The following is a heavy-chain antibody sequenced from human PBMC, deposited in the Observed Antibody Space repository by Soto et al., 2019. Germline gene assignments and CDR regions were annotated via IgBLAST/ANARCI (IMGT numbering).Heavy chain of an antibody. V-gene: IGHV2-5*02. CDR2: IYWDDDK. D-gene: IGHD3-3*01. Sequence: QITLNESGPTQVKPRQTLTLTCTFSWFSLTTRGVGVGWIRQSPGKAPEWLALIYWDDDKRYSPSLKSRLTITKDTSKNQVVLTMAGLDPADTATYYCAHRVLRTVFGLVTTTAIYFDFWGQGTPVAVSS. CDR1: WFSLTTRGVG. J-gene: IGHJ4*02. CDR3: AHRVLRTVFGLVTTTAIYFDF.